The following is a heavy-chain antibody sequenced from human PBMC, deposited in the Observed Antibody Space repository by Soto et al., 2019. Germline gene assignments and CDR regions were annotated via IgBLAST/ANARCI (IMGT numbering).Heavy chain of an antibody. V-gene: IGHV3-48*03. Sequence: EVQLVESGGGLVQPRGSLRLSCAASGFTFNTYEINWVRQAPGKGLEWVSYISGSGSTIYYSDSVKGRFTISRDNTKNSLSLQMSSLRAEDTAVYYCARATTAVTPYNYHYNGMDVWDQGTTVTVSS. CDR2: ISGSGSTI. CDR1: GFTFNTYE. CDR3: ARATTAVTPYNYHYNGMDV. D-gene: IGHD4-17*01. J-gene: IGHJ6*02.